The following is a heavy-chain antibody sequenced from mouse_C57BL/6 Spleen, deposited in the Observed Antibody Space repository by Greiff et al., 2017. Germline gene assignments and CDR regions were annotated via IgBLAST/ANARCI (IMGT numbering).Heavy chain of an antibody. CDR3: ARRVTVVEAMDY. J-gene: IGHJ4*01. CDR1: GFSLTSYG. Sequence: VQLKESGPGLVQPSQSLSITCTVSGFSLTSYGVNWVRQSPGKGLEWLGVIWSGGSTDYYAAFISRLSRSKDNSTSQVFFIMNSRQVDDTAIYYCARRVTVVEAMDYWGQGTSVTVSS. D-gene: IGHD1-1*01. V-gene: IGHV2-2*01. CDR2: IWSGGST.